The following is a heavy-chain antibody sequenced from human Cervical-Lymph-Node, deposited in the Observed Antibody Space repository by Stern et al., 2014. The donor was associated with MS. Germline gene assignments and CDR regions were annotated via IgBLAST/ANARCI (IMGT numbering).Heavy chain of an antibody. D-gene: IGHD3-10*01. V-gene: IGHV3-11*01. CDR1: GFTFSDYY. Sequence: QVQLVQSGGGLVQPGGSLRLSCAASGFTFSDYYMSWIRQAPGKGLEWVSYISTSGSTIYYADSVKGRFTISRDNAKNSLYLQMNSLRAEDTAVYYCEAVSRESEEYYFEYWGQGTLVTVSS. CDR2: ISTSGSTI. CDR3: EAVSRESEEYYFEY. J-gene: IGHJ4*02.